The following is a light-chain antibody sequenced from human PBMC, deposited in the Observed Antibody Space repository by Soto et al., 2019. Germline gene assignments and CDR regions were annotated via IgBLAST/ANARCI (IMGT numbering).Light chain of an antibody. CDR3: QAWDSSTGVV. J-gene: IGLJ2*01. CDR2: GDS. Sequence: SYELTQPPSVSVSPGQTVSITCSGDKLGDKYACWYQQKPGQSPVLVIYGDSKRPSGIPERFSGSNSGNTATLTISGTQAMDEADYYCQAWDSSTGVVFGGGTKLTVL. CDR1: KLGDKY. V-gene: IGLV3-1*01.